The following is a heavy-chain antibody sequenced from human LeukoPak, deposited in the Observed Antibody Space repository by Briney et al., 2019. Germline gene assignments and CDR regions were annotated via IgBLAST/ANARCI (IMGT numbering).Heavy chain of an antibody. CDR2: IYSGGRT. D-gene: IGHD4-17*01. CDR3: ARDLEVTLVAVTNRRPRNYYYYAMDV. Sequence: GGSLRLSCAASGFTVSSNYMSRVRQTPGKGLEWVSIIYSGGRTYYADSVKGRFTISRDNSKNTLNLQMNSLRAEDTAVYYCARDLEVTLVAVTNRRPRNYYYYAMDVWGQGTTVTVSS. CDR1: GFTVSSNY. J-gene: IGHJ6*02. V-gene: IGHV3-66*01.